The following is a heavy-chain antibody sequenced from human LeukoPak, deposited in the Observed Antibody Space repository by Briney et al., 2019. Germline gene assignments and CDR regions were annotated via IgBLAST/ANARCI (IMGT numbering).Heavy chain of an antibody. CDR1: GGSISSGGYY. Sequence: SETLSLTCTVSGGSISSGGYYWSWIRQPPGKGLEWIGYIYHSGSTYYNPSLKSRVTISVDRSKNQFSLKLSSVTAADTAVYYCARGSYYYYYYMDVWGKGTTVTVSS. CDR3: ARGSYYYYYYMDV. CDR2: IYHSGST. V-gene: IGHV4-30-2*01. J-gene: IGHJ6*03.